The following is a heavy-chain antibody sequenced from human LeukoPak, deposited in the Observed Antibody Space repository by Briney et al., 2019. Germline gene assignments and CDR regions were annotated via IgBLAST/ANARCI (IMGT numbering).Heavy chain of an antibody. V-gene: IGHV3-30-3*01. CDR2: ISYDGSNK. Sequence: GRSLRLSCAASGFTFSSYAMHWVRQAPGKGLDLVSVISYDGSNKYYADSVKGRFTISRDNSKNTLYLQMNSLRAEDTAVYYCARGRRGSPAVNFDYWGQGTLVTVSS. CDR1: GFTFSSYA. J-gene: IGHJ4*02. CDR3: ARGRRGSPAVNFDY. D-gene: IGHD2-2*01.